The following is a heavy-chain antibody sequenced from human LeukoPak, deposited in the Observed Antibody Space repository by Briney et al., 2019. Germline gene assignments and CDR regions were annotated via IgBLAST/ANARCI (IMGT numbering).Heavy chain of an antibody. V-gene: IGHV3-23*01. CDR2: ISGSGGRT. CDR3: AKDYGCSI. D-gene: IGHD2-2*01. CDR1: GFTFGTDA. J-gene: IGHJ4*02. Sequence: GGSLRLPCATSGFTFGTDAMSWVRQAPGKGLEWVSGISGSGGRTFYADSVKGRFTISRDNSKNTVYLQMNSLRAEDTAVYYCAKDYGCSIWGQGTLVTVSS.